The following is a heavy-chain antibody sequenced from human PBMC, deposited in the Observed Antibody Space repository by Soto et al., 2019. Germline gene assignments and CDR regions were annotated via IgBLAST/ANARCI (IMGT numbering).Heavy chain of an antibody. J-gene: IGHJ6*02. V-gene: IGHV3-30-3*01. CDR2: ISYDGSNK. CDR1: GFTFSSYA. CDR3: ARESPTRDSGGMDV. Sequence: GGSLRLSCAASGFTFSSYAMHWVRQAPGKGLEWVAVISYDGSNKYYADSVKGRFTISRDNAKNSLYLQMNSLRAEDTAVYYCARESPTRDSGGMDVWGQGTTVTVSS.